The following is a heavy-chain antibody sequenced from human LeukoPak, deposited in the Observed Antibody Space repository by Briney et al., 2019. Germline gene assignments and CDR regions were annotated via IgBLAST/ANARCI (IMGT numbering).Heavy chain of an antibody. CDR3: AKDRLGAILYFDY. D-gene: IGHD1-26*01. CDR1: GFTFSSYG. CDR2: ITGSGGTT. Sequence: PGGSLRLSCAASGFTFSSYGMSRVRQAPGRGLEWVSAITGSGGTTYYADSVKGRFTISRDNSKNTLYMQMNSLRAGDTAVYYCAKDRLGAILYFDYWGQGTLVTVSS. V-gene: IGHV3-23*01. J-gene: IGHJ4*02.